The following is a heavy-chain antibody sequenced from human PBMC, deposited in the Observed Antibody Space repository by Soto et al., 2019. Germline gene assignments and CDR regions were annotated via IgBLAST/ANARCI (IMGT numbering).Heavy chain of an antibody. CDR1: GGTFSSYT. CDR3: ARDREKAYSSSPPY. V-gene: IGHV1-69*08. Sequence: QVQLVQSGAEVKKPGSSVKVSCKASGGTFSSYTISWVRQAPGQGLEWMGRIIPILGIANYAQKFQGRVTITADKSTSTAYMELSSLRSEYTAVYYCARDREKAYSSSPPYWGQGTLVTVSS. J-gene: IGHJ4*02. D-gene: IGHD6-13*01. CDR2: IIPILGIA.